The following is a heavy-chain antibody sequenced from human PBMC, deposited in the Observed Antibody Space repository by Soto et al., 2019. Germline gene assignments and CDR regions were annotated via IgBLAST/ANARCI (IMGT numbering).Heavy chain of an antibody. CDR3: AKVDQLGRSDALDI. D-gene: IGHD7-27*01. Sequence: GGSLRLSCAASGFTFSSYAMSWVRQAPGKGLEWVSAISGSAGSTYYADSGKGRFTISRDNSKNTLYLQMNSLRAEDTAVYYCAKVDQLGRSDALDIWGQGTMVTVSS. CDR2: ISGSAGST. V-gene: IGHV3-23*01. J-gene: IGHJ3*02. CDR1: GFTFSSYA.